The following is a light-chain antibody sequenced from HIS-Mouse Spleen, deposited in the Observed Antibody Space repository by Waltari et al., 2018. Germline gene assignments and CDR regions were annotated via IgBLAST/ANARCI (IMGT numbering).Light chain of an antibody. Sequence: SYVLTQPPSVSVAPGKTARITCGGNNIGSKSVHWYQQKPGQAPVLVVYDDSDRPSGILERFSGSNSGNTATLTISRVEAGDEADYYCQVWDSSSDHPYVFGTGTKVTVL. CDR1: NIGSKS. J-gene: IGLJ1*01. CDR2: DDS. V-gene: IGLV3-21*03. CDR3: QVWDSSSDHPYV.